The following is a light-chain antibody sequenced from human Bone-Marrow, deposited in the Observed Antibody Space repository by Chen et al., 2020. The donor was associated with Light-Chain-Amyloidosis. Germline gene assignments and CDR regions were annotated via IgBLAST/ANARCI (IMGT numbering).Light chain of an antibody. CDR2: GDG. CDR1: SSNIGTDFD. V-gene: IGLV1-40*01. CDR3: QSYDSSLSGWV. J-gene: IGLJ3*02. Sequence: QSVLTQPPSVSGAPGQRVTMSCSGSSSNIGTDFDLNWYQQLPGTAPNLLIYGDGNRPSGVPDRFSGSKSGTSASLAITGLQAEDEADYYCQSYDSSLSGWVFGGGTKLTVL.